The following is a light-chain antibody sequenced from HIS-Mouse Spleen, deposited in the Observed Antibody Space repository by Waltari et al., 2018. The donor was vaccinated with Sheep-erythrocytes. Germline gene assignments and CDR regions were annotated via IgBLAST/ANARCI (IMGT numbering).Light chain of an antibody. CDR2: EVS. J-gene: IGLJ3*02. Sequence: QSALTQPPSASGSPGQSVTISCTGTSRAVGGFTYVSWYQQHPGKAPKHMIYEVSKRPSGVPDRFSGSKSGNTASLTVSGLQAEDEADYYCSSYAGSNNWVFGGGTKLTVL. V-gene: IGLV2-8*01. CDR3: SSYAGSNNWV. CDR1: SRAVGGFTY.